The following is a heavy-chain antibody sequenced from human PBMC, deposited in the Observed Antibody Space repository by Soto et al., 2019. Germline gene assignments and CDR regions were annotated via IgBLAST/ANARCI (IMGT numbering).Heavy chain of an antibody. D-gene: IGHD2-8*01. CDR3: ARGGGYCTNGVCRYYFDY. J-gene: IGHJ4*02. CDR2: MNPNSGNT. V-gene: IGHV1-8*01. CDR1: GYTFTSYD. Sequence: ASVKVSCKASGYTFTSYDINWVRQATGQGLEWMGWMNPNSGNTGYAQKFQGRVTMTRNTSISAAYMELSSLRSEDTAVYYCARGGGYCTNGVCRYYFDYWGQGTLVTVSS.